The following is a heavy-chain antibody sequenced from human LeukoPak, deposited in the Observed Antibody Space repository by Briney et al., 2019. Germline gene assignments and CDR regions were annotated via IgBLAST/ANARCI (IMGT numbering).Heavy chain of an antibody. CDR2: IYASGST. CDR1: GGSISSGSYY. Sequence: SETLSLTCTVSGGSISSGSYYWSWIRQPAGKGLEWIGRIYASGSTNYNPSLKSRVTISVDTSKNQFSLKLSSVTAADTAVYYCARGNLWFGEFDYWGQGTLVTVSS. D-gene: IGHD3-10*01. CDR3: ARGNLWFGEFDY. J-gene: IGHJ4*02. V-gene: IGHV4-61*02.